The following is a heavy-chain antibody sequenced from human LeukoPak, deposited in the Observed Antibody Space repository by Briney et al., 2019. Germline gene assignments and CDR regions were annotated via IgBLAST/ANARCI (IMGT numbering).Heavy chain of an antibody. CDR2: INPSGGTT. CDR1: GYTFTSYD. D-gene: IGHD6-6*01. Sequence: ASVTVSCKASGYTFTSYDINWVRQAAGQGLEWMGLINPSGGTTTYAQKFQGRVTMTRDMSTSTVYMEMNSLRSEDTAVYYCARRTSRASSSSSGPYYYYYYMDVWGKGTTVTISS. V-gene: IGHV1-46*01. CDR3: ARRTSRASSSSSGPYYYYYYMDV. J-gene: IGHJ6*03.